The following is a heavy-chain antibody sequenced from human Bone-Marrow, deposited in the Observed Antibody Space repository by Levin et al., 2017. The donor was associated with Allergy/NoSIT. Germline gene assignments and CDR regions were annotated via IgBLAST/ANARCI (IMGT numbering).Heavy chain of an antibody. Sequence: GGSLRLSCTASGFAFSNHAMHWVRQAPGKGLEWVSAIAGDGSTHYAGSVRGRFTVSSDNSKNTLYLQMNSLRAEDTAIYYCANLYGDYEAYWGQGTLVTVSS. J-gene: IGHJ4*02. D-gene: IGHD4-17*01. CDR3: ANLYGDYEAY. CDR1: GFAFSNHA. V-gene: IGHV3-23*01. CDR2: IAGDGST.